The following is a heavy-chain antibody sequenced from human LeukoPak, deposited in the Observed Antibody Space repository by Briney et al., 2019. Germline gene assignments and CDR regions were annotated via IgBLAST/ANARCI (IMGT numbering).Heavy chain of an antibody. J-gene: IGHJ5*02. Sequence: SETLSLTCTVSGGSISSSSYYWGWIRQPPWKGLEWIGSIYYSGSTYYNPSLKSRVTISVDTSKNQFSLKLTSVTAADTAVYYCARRPRAGWFDPWGQGTLVTVSS. CDR2: IYYSGST. CDR1: GGSISSSSYY. CDR3: ARRPRAGWFDP. V-gene: IGHV4-39*01.